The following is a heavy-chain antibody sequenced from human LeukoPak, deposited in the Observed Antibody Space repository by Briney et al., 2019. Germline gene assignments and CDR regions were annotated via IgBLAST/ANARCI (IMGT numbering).Heavy chain of an antibody. CDR3: AKDLPAAYFDY. V-gene: IGHV3-30*18. Sequence: GGSLRLSCAASGFSFGSYGIHWVRQAPGKGLEGVAVISHEGSAKYHADSVKGRFSISRDNSRTTVYLQMNSLRAEDTAVYHCAKDLPAAYFDYWGQGTLVTVSS. CDR2: ISHEGSAK. D-gene: IGHD2-2*01. J-gene: IGHJ4*02. CDR1: GFSFGSYG.